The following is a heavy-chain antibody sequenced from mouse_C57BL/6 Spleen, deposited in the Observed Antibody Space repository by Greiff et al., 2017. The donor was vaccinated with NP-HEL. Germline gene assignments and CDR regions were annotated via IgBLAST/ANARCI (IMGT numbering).Heavy chain of an antibody. D-gene: IGHD1-1*01. CDR2: ISSGSSTI. V-gene: IGHV5-17*01. J-gene: IGHJ2*01. Sequence: EVHLVESGGGLVKPGGSLKLSCAASGFTFSDYGMHWVRQAPEKGLEWVAYISSGSSTIYYADTVKGRFTISRDNAKNTLFLQMTSLRSEDTAMYYCARKNYYGSSPRFDYWGQGTTLTVSS. CDR1: GFTFSDYG. CDR3: ARKNYYGSSPRFDY.